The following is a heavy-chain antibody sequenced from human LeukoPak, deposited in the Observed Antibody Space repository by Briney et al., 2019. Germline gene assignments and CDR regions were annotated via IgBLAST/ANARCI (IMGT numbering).Heavy chain of an antibody. CDR2: IIPILGIA. Sequence: ASVKVSCKASGGTFSSYAINWVRQAPGQGLEWMGRIIPILGIANYAQKFQGRVTITADKSTSTAYMELSSLRSEDTAVYYCASFGMATALDYWGQGTLVTVSS. CDR1: GGTFSSYA. D-gene: IGHD5-24*01. CDR3: ASFGMATALDY. J-gene: IGHJ4*02. V-gene: IGHV1-69*04.